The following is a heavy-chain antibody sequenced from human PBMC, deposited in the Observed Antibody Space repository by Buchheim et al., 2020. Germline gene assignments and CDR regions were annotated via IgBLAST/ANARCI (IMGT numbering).Heavy chain of an antibody. V-gene: IGHV3-74*01. CDR3: ARVGGPHDCTGGVCHQPDY. CDR2: INSDGSST. D-gene: IGHD2-8*02. Sequence: EVQLVESGGGLVQPGGSLRLSCAASGFTFSSYWMHWVRQAPGKGLVWVSRINSDGSSTSYADSVKGRFTISTDKATNTLYLQMNSLRAEDTAVYYCARVGGPHDCTGGVCHQPDYWGQGTL. CDR1: GFTFSSYW. J-gene: IGHJ4*02.